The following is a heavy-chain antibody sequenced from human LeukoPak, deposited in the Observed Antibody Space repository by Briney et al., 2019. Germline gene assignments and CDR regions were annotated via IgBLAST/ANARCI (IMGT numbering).Heavy chain of an antibody. CDR3: ARGGTGDLSY. V-gene: IGHV4-4*02. Sequence: SGTLSLTCAVSGDSISSTNWWSWVRQPPGKGLEWIGEIYHSGSTNYNPSPKSRVTISADKSKNQFSLRLSSVTAADTAVYYCARGGTGDLSYWGQGTLVTVSS. CDR2: IYHSGST. D-gene: IGHD7-27*01. J-gene: IGHJ4*02. CDR1: GDSISSTNW.